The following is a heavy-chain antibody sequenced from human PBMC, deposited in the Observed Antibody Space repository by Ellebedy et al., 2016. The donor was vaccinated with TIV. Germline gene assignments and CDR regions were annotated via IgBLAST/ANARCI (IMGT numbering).Heavy chain of an antibody. V-gene: IGHV4-34*01. J-gene: IGHJ4*02. CDR2: INHSGST. CDR1: GGSFSGYY. Sequence: MPSETLSLTCAVYGGSFSGYYWSWIRQPPGKGLEWIGEINHSGSTNYNPSLKSRVTISVDTSKNQFSLKLSSVTAADTAVYYCARSPLEVDYWGQGTLVTVSS. CDR3: ARSPLEVDY. D-gene: IGHD1-1*01.